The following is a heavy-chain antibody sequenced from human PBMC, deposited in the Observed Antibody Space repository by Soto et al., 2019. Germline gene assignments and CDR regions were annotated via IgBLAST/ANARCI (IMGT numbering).Heavy chain of an antibody. D-gene: IGHD1-26*01. V-gene: IGHV3-23*01. J-gene: IGHJ6*02. CDR2: ISASGDNT. CDR3: AKDKSSYFFYGLDV. Sequence: GGSLRLSCSASGFTFRSFGMNWVRQAPGKGLEWVSGISASGDNTNYADSVRGRFTVSRDNSKNTLYLQINSLRVDDTALYYCAKDKSSYFFYGLDVWGQGTTVTVSS. CDR1: GFTFRSFG.